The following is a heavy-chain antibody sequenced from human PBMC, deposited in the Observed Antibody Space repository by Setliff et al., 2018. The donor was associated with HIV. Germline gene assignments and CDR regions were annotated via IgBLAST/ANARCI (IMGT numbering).Heavy chain of an antibody. CDR3: ARWYYCVSGACYRADY. Sequence: SETLSLTCTVSGASVNDYYWSWIRQPPGKGLEWIGEINHSGSTNYNPSLKSRVTISVDTSKNQFSLKLSSVTAADTAVYYCARWYYCVSGACYRADYWGQGTMVTVSS. J-gene: IGHJ4*02. CDR1: GASVNDYY. D-gene: IGHD2-21*02. V-gene: IGHV4-34*01. CDR2: INHSGST.